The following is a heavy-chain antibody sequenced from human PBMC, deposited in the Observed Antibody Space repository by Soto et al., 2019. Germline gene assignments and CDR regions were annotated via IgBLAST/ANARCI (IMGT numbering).Heavy chain of an antibody. CDR2: ITGDGAIT. D-gene: IGHD5-18*01. J-gene: IGHJ4*02. CDR3: ATLNSFGSDY. Sequence: LRLSCVASGFSFSRFWMHWVRRAPGRGLVWVSRITGDGAITTYADSVRGRFTISRDNAKSTVYLQMDSLRAEGTAVYYCATLNSFGSDYWGQGTPVTVSS. V-gene: IGHV3-74*01. CDR1: GFSFSRFW.